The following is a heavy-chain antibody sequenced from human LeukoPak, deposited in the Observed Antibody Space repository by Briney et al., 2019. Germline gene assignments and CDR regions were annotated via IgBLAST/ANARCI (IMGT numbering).Heavy chain of an antibody. J-gene: IGHJ4*02. D-gene: IGHD3-22*01. CDR3: ARDRGYYDSSGYRHPFDY. CDR1: GYTFTGYG. CDR2: ISAYNGNT. V-gene: IGHV1-18*01. Sequence: ASVKVSCKASGYTFTGYGISWVRQAPGQGLEWMGWISAYNGNTNYAQKLQGRVTMTTDTSTSTAYMELRSLRSDDTAVYYCARDRGYYDSSGYRHPFDYWGQGTLVTVSS.